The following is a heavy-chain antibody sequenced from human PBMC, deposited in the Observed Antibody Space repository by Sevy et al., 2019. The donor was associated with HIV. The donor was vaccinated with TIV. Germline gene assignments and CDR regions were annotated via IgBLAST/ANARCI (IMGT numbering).Heavy chain of an antibody. D-gene: IGHD3-16*01. V-gene: IGHV3-15*01. CDR3: TTGGSLFQH. Sequence: GGSLRLSCAASGFTFSNVWMTWVRQAPGKGLEWVGHSKSKTDGGTTDYAAPVRGRFTISRDDSKNTLYLQMNSLKIEDTAVDYCTTGGSLFQHWGQGTLVTVSS. CDR2: SKSKTDGGTT. J-gene: IGHJ1*01. CDR1: GFTFSNVW.